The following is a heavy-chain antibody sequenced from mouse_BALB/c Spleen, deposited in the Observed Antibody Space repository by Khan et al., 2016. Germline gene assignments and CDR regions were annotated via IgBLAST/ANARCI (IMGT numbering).Heavy chain of an antibody. CDR2: ISCYNGAT. CDR1: GYSFTGYY. Sequence: LVKTGTSVKISCKATGYSFTGYYMHWVKQSHGKSLEWIGYISCYNGATRYNQKFNGKATFTVATSSSTAYLQFNSLSTEDSAVYYCARSSRGNYYYAMDYWGQGTSVTVSS. D-gene: IGHD2-1*01. CDR3: ARSSRGNYYYAMDY. V-gene: IGHV1S34*01. J-gene: IGHJ4*01.